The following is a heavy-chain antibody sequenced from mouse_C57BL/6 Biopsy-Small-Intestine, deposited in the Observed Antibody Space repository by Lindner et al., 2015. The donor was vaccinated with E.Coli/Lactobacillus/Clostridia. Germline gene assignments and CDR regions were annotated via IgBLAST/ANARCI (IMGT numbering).Heavy chain of an antibody. CDR1: GYAFSNHL. D-gene: IGHD2-1*01. CDR2: INPGSGGT. Sequence: VQLQESGAELVRPGTSVKVSCKASGYAFSNHLIEWVKQRPGQGLEWIGVINPGSGGTDYNEKFEGKATLTADKSSSTAYMQLSSLTSEGSAVYFCASYGNFDHWGQGTLVTVSA. J-gene: IGHJ3*01. V-gene: IGHV1-54*01. CDR3: ASYGNFDH.